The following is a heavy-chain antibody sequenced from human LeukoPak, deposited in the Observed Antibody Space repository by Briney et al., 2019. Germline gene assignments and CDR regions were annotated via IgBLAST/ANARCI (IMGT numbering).Heavy chain of an antibody. D-gene: IGHD6-13*01. Sequence: GGSVRLSCAASGFTFRSYAMSWVRQAPGKGLEGVSGISGSGCSTYYAVSVKGRFTISRDNSRNTLYLQMNSPRAEDTAVYYCAILPGYSSGWYEVNYWGQGTLVTVSS. V-gene: IGHV3-23*01. CDR2: ISGSGCST. CDR1: GFTFRSYA. J-gene: IGHJ4*02. CDR3: AILPGYSSGWYEVNY.